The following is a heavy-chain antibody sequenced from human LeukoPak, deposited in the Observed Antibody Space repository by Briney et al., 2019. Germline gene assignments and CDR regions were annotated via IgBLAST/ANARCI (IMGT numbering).Heavy chain of an antibody. Sequence: GESLKISCAASRFTFSSFDMHWVRQAPGKGLELVTFIRFDGSNKYYADSVKGRFTISRDNSKNTPHLQMSSLRPEDTAVYYCARQIGVSIDYWGQGTLVTVSS. V-gene: IGHV3-30*02. D-gene: IGHD5/OR15-5a*01. CDR3: ARQIGVSIDY. CDR1: RFTFSSFD. CDR2: IRFDGSNK. J-gene: IGHJ4*02.